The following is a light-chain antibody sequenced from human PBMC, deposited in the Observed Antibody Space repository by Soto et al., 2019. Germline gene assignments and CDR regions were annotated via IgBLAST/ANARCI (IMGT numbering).Light chain of an antibody. CDR3: FSYAGSNSVV. CDR2: EVN. V-gene: IGLV2-8*01. Sequence: QSALTQPASVSGSPGQSITISCTGTSSDVGGYNYVSWYQQHPGKAPKLMIYEVNKRPSGVPDRFSGSKSGNTASLTVSGLQAEDEADYYCFSYAGSNSVVFGGGTKLTVL. J-gene: IGLJ2*01. CDR1: SSDVGGYNY.